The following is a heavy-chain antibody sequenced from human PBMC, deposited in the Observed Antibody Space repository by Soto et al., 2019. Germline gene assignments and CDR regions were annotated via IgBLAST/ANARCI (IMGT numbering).Heavy chain of an antibody. J-gene: IGHJ4*02. D-gene: IGHD2-2*01. CDR2: INPSGGSA. CDR3: ARDYLSSKLSLSYFEF. Sequence: ASVKVSCKASGDSFISHYIHWVRQAPGQGLEWMGFINPSGGSATLAQKFQGRVTMTRDTSTSTVYMELTILRSEDAAVYYCARDYLSSKLSLSYFEFWGQGTLVTVSS. V-gene: IGHV1-46*01. CDR1: GDSFISHY.